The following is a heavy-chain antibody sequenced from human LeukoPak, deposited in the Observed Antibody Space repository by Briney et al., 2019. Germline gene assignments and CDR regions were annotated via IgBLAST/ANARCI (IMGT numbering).Heavy chain of an antibody. CDR1: GGSISSYY. V-gene: IGHV4-59*01. CDR3: ARVLYLTATEPYFDY. Sequence: PSETLSLTCTVSGGSISSYYWSWIRQPPGKGLEWIGNIYHSGSTNYNPSLKSRVTISVDTSKNQFSLKLSSVTAADTAVYYCARVLYLTATEPYFDYWGQGTLVTVSS. J-gene: IGHJ4*02. CDR2: IYHSGST. D-gene: IGHD2-21*02.